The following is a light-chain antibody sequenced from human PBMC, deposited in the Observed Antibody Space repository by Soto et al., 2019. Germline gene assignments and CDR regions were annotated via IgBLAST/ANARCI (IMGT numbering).Light chain of an antibody. CDR3: CSYAGSSTSVV. CDR2: EVG. J-gene: IGLJ2*01. CDR1: SSDVGGYNL. Sequence: QSALTQPASVSGSPGQSITISCTGTSSDVGGYNLVSWYQQHPGKAPKLMIYEVGKRPSGVSNRFSGSKSGNTASLTISGLQAEDEADYYCCSYAGSSTSVVFGGGTKVTVL. V-gene: IGLV2-23*02.